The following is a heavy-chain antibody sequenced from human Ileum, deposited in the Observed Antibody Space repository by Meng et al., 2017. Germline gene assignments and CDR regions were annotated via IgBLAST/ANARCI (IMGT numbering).Heavy chain of an antibody. CDR1: GFTFSTYA. D-gene: IGHD4-11*01. V-gene: IGHV3-23*01. CDR2: ISDSGGNT. Sequence: GESLKIPCAASGFTFSTYAMTRVRQAPGKGPEWVSTISDSGGNTYYADSVKGRFTISRDNSKNTLYLQMHSLRAEDTAVYYCAKALVLDYRGYFDYWGQGTLVTVSS. CDR3: AKALVLDYRGYFDY. J-gene: IGHJ4*02.